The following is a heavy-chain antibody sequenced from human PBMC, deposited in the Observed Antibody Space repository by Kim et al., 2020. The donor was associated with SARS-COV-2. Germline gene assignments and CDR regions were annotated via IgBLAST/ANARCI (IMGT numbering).Heavy chain of an antibody. CDR1: GYSFTSYW. CDR2: IDPSDSYT. D-gene: IGHD4-17*01. V-gene: IGHV5-10-1*01. J-gene: IGHJ6*02. Sequence: GESLKISCKGSGYSFTSYWISWVRQMPGKGLEWMGRIDPSDSYTNYSPSFQGHVTISADKSISTAYLQWSSLKASDTAMYYCARLGLYGDRNYYGMDVWGQGTTVTVSS. CDR3: ARLGLYGDRNYYGMDV.